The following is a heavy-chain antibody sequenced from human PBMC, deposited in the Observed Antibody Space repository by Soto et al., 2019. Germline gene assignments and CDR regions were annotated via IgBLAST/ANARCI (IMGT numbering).Heavy chain of an antibody. CDR2: FFIGGNT. V-gene: IGHV4-39*01. J-gene: IGHJ4*02. D-gene: IGHD2-21*02. CDR3: ARRDGDPTGKVFDY. Sequence: SETLSLTCTVSGGSITVGSISSTTYYWGWMRQPPGKGLEWIASFFIGGNTYYNPSLKSRVTISVDTSKNQFSLKLSSVTAADTAVYYCARRDGDPTGKVFDYWGQGTLVTVSS. CDR1: GGSITVGSISSTTYY.